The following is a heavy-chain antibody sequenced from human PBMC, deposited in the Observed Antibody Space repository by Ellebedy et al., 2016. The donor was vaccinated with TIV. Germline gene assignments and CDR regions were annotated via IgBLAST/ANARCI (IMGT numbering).Heavy chain of an antibody. Sequence: SETLSLTXAVYGGSFSGYYWSWIRQPPGKGLEWIGYIYYSGSTNYNPSLKSRVTISVDTSKNQFSLKLSSVTAADTAVYYCARGFVEELPMGATFDYWGQGTLVTVSS. D-gene: IGHD1-26*01. CDR2: IYYSGST. V-gene: IGHV4-59*12. J-gene: IGHJ4*02. CDR3: ARGFVEELPMGATFDY. CDR1: GGSFSGYY.